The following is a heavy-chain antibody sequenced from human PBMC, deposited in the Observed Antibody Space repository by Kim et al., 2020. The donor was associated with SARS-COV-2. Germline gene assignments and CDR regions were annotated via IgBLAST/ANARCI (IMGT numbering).Heavy chain of an antibody. CDR3: ARGLGGGMDV. CDR2: T. Sequence: TKEHPSPKSRVTRSVDTSKNRCSLRLGSVTAADTAVYYCARGLGGGMDVWGQGTTVTVSS. V-gene: IGHV4-34*01. J-gene: IGHJ6*02. D-gene: IGHD3-10*01.